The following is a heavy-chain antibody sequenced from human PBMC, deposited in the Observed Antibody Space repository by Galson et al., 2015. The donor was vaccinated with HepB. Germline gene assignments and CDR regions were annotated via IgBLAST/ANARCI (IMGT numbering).Heavy chain of an antibody. D-gene: IGHD6-19*01. CDR3: ARTYFGYSSGWTTVDY. CDR1: GFSLSTSEMC. Sequence: PALVKPTQTLTLTCTFSGFSLSTSEMCVSWIRQPPGKALEWLALIDWDDDKYYSTSLKTRLTISKDTSKNQVVLTMTNMDPVDTATYYCARTYFGYSSGWTTVDYWGQGTLVTVSS. V-gene: IGHV2-70*01. J-gene: IGHJ4*02. CDR2: IDWDDDK.